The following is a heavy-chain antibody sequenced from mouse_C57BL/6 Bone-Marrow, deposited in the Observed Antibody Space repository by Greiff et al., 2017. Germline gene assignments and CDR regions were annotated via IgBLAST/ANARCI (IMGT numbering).Heavy chain of an antibody. Sequence: VQLQQSGAELVKPGASVKMSCKASGYTFTSYWITWVKQRPGQGLEWIGDIYPGSGSTNYNEKFKSKATLTVDTSSSTAYMHLSSLTSEDSAVYYCARPYYSNSWYFDFWGTGTTVTVSS. J-gene: IGHJ1*03. CDR3: ARPYYSNSWYFDF. CDR1: GYTFTSYW. CDR2: IYPGSGST. V-gene: IGHV1-55*01. D-gene: IGHD2-5*01.